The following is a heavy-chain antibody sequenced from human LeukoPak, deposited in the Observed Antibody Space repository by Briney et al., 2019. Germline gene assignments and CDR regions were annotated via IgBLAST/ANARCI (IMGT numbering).Heavy chain of an antibody. J-gene: IGHJ4*02. CDR1: GFTFSSHA. Sequence: PGGYLRLSCEASGFTFSSHAMSWVRQAPGKGLEWVSAITDSGGRTNYADSVKGRFTIFRDNSKNTLYLQMNSLRAEDTAVYYCAKDLTTGTTIWSFDYWGQGTLVPVSS. CDR2: ITDSGGRT. CDR3: AKDLTTGTTIWSFDY. V-gene: IGHV3-23*01. D-gene: IGHD1-26*01.